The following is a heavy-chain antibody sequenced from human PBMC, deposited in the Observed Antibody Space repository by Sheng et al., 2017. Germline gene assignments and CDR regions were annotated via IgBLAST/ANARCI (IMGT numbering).Heavy chain of an antibody. CDR2: IVPAFGTT. J-gene: IGHJ6*02. CDR1: GGAFGTYA. V-gene: IGHV1-69*01. CDR3: ARIFGNSASVTYYYGMDV. D-gene: IGHD3-10*01. Sequence: QVQLVQSGAEARKPGSSVKVSCKASGGAFGTYAIGWVRQAPAQGLEWMGGIVPAFGTTKYAQKFQGRVTFTADASTNIAYMELRSLKSEDTAVYFCARIFGNSASVTYYYGMDVWGQGTT.